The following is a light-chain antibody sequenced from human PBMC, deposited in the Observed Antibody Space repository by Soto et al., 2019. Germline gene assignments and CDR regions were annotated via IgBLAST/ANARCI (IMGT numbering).Light chain of an antibody. J-gene: IGKJ2*01. V-gene: IGKV3-20*01. CDR3: QQYSNSPPYT. CDR1: QSFSSAY. Sequence: EIVLTQSPGTLSLSPGERATLSCRASQSFSSAYLAWYQQKPGQAPRLLMYGASNRAAGTPDRFSGSGSGTDFTLTISRREPEDLAVYYCQQYSNSPPYTFGQGTKLEIK. CDR2: GAS.